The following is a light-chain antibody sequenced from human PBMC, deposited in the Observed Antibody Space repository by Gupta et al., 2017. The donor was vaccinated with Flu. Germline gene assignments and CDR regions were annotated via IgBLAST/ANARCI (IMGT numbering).Light chain of an antibody. CDR1: KLGHKF. CDR2: QDT. CDR3: QAWDSGTVV. V-gene: IGLV3-1*01. J-gene: IGLJ2*01. Sequence: TCAGDKLGHKFACWFQQKPGQSPLLVIYQDTKRPSGIPERFSGSNSGNTATLTISGTQAVDEADYYCQAWDSGTVVFGGGTKLAV.